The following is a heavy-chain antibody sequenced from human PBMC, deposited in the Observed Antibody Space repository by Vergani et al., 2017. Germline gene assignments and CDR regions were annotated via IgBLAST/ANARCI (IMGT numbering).Heavy chain of an antibody. V-gene: IGHV4-34*01. CDR1: GGSFSGYY. CDR2: INHSGST. CDR3: ARAVGGVAGTAEDFQH. D-gene: IGHD6-19*01. Sequence: QVQLQQWGAGLLKPSETLSLTCAVYGGSFSGYYWSWIRQPPGKGLEWIGEINHSGSTNYNPSLKSRVTISVDTSKNQFSLKLSSVTAADTAVYYCARAVGGVAGTAEDFQHWGQGTLVTVSS. J-gene: IGHJ1*01.